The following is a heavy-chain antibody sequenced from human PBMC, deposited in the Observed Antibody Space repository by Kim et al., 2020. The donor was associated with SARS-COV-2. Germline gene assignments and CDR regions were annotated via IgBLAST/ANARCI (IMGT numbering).Heavy chain of an antibody. J-gene: IGHJ4*02. V-gene: IGHV3-15*01. D-gene: IGHD3-3*01. CDR3: TTVYYDFWSGYSDY. CDR2: IKSKTDGGTT. Sequence: GGSLRLSCAASGFTFSNAWMSWVRQAPGKGLEWVGRIKSKTDGGTTDYAAPVKGRFTISRDDSKNTLYLQMNSLKTEDTAVYYCTTVYYDFWSGYSDYWGQGTLVTVSS. CDR1: GFTFSNAW.